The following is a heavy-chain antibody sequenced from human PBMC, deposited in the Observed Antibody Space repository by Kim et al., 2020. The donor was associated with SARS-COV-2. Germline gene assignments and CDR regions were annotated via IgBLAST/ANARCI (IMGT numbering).Heavy chain of an antibody. J-gene: IGHJ6*02. CDR2: ISSSSSYI. CDR3: ARDVVVPAAMEGDYYYYYGMDV. CDR1: GFTFSSYS. V-gene: IGHV3-21*01. Sequence: GGSLRLSCAASGFTFSSYSMNWVRQAPGKGLEWVSSISSSSSYIYYADSVKGRFTISRDNAKNSLYLQMNSLRAEDTAVYYCARDVVVPAAMEGDYYYYYGMDVWGQGTTVTVSS. D-gene: IGHD2-2*01.